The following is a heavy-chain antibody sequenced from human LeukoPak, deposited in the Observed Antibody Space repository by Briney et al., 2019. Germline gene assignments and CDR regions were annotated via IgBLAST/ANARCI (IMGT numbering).Heavy chain of an antibody. CDR2: VSGSAGST. J-gene: IGHJ4*02. D-gene: IGHD7-27*01. Sequence: GESLKISCAASGFTFSIYAMSWVRQAPGKGLDWVSGVSGSAGSTHYADSVKGRFTISRDNSKNTLYLQMDSLRAEDTAAYYCAKQKVGTGGFFFDYWGQGALVTVSS. V-gene: IGHV3-23*01. CDR3: AKQKVGTGGFFFDY. CDR1: GFTFSIYA.